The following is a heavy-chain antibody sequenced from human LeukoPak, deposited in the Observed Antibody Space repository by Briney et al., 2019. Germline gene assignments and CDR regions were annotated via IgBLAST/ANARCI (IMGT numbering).Heavy chain of an antibody. CDR3: AKDLGYYDSSGAFDY. CDR1: GFTFDDYT. Sequence: GGSLRLSCAASGFTFDDYTMHWVRQAPGKGLEWVSLISWDGGSTYYADSVKGRFTISRDNSKNSLYLQMNSLRTEDTALYYCAKDLGYYDSSGAFDYWGQGTLVTVSS. V-gene: IGHV3-43*01. J-gene: IGHJ4*02. CDR2: ISWDGGST. D-gene: IGHD3-22*01.